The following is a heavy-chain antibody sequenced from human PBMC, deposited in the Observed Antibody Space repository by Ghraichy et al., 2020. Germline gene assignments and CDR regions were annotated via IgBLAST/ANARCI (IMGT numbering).Heavy chain of an antibody. V-gene: IGHV1-69*13. D-gene: IGHD6-13*01. Sequence: SVKVSCKASGGTFSSYAISWVRQAPGQGLEWMGGIIPIFGTANYAQKFQGRVTITADESTSTAYMELSSLRSEDTAVYYCARKAAAGLYNWFDPWGQGTLVTVSS. CDR2: IIPIFGTA. CDR1: GGTFSSYA. CDR3: ARKAAAGLYNWFDP. J-gene: IGHJ5*02.